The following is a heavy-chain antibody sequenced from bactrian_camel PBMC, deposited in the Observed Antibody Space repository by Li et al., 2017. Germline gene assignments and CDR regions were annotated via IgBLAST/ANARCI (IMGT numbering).Heavy chain of an antibody. CDR3: AADEMGCIENVY. V-gene: IGHV3S55*01. Sequence: HVQLVESGGGSVQTGGSLALSCVAAKLTYSSNCMAWFRQVPGNEREWVSSISHDGKTTYADAAKGRFTISQDNAKNTLYLQMNSLKPEDTAMYYCAADEMGCIENVYRGQGTQVTVS. CDR1: KLTYSSNC. CDR2: ISHDGKT. D-gene: IGHD1*01. J-gene: IGHJ4*01.